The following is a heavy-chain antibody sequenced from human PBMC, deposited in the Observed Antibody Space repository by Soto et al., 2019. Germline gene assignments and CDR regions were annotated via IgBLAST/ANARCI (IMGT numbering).Heavy chain of an antibody. CDR3: AREVTNYDDLTGYYSGAFFDP. CDR2: IYYTGST. CDR1: GGSFSGSF. D-gene: IGHD3-9*01. J-gene: IGHJ5*02. V-gene: IGHV4-59*01. Sequence: PSETLSLTCTVSGGSFSGSFWSWIRQSPGKGLELIGYIYYTGSTNSNPSLNGRASISVDTSKNQISLKLWSVTAADTAVYYCAREVTNYDDLTGYYSGAFFDPWGQGTLVTVSS.